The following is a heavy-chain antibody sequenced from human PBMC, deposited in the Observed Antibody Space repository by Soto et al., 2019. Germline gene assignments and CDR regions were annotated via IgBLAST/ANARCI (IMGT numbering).Heavy chain of an antibody. Sequence: QVQLVQSGAEVMTPGASVKVSCKASSYTFSNFGLSWVRQAPGQGLEWMGWISGYNGNTNSAEKFQGRVTMTTDTSTSTAYMEVRSLTSDDTAVYYCARDKGYGFGWSSSSGMDVWGQGTTVTVSS. J-gene: IGHJ6*02. D-gene: IGHD5-18*01. CDR3: ARDKGYGFGWSSSSGMDV. CDR1: SYTFSNFG. V-gene: IGHV1-18*01. CDR2: ISGYNGNT.